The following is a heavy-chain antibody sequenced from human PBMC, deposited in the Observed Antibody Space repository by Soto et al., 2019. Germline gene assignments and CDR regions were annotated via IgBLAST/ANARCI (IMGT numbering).Heavy chain of an antibody. J-gene: IGHJ6*02. V-gene: IGHV1-3*01. CDR2: INAGNGNT. CDR1: GYTFTSYA. D-gene: IGHD2-2*01. CDR3: ARDRVIVVVPAAPGDYYYGMDV. Sequence: QVQLVQSGAEVKKPGASVKVSCKASGYTFTSYAMHWVRQAPGQRLEWMGWINAGNGNTKYSQKFQGRVTITRDTAASTAYMELSILRSEDTAVYYCARDRVIVVVPAAPGDYYYGMDVWGQGTTVTVSS.